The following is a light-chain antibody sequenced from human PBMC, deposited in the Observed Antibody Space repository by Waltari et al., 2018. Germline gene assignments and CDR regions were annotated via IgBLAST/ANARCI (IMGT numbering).Light chain of an antibody. CDR1: SSNIENNY. V-gene: IGLV1-51*01. J-gene: IGLJ1*01. CDR3: ATWDSSLSAGV. Sequence: QSVLTQPPSVSAAPGQKVTISCSGSSSNIENNYVSWYQQLPGTAPKLLIYDSHMRPSGIPDRFSGAKSGTSATLGITGLQTGDEADYYCATWDSSLSAGVFGTGTKVTVL. CDR2: DSH.